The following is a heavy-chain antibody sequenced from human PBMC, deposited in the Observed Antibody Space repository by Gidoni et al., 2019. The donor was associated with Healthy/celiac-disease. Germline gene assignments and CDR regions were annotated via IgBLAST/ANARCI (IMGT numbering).Heavy chain of an antibody. CDR3: ARGRPYDSSGFGV. J-gene: IGHJ4*02. CDR1: GGSISSGSYY. D-gene: IGHD3-22*01. CDR2: IYTSGST. V-gene: IGHV4-61*02. Sequence: QVQLQESGPGLVKPSQTLSLTCTVSGGSISSGSYYWSWSRQPAGKGLEWIGRIYTSGSTNYNPSLKSRVPISVDTSKNQFSLKLSSVTAADTAVYYCARGRPYDSSGFGVWGQGTLVTVSS.